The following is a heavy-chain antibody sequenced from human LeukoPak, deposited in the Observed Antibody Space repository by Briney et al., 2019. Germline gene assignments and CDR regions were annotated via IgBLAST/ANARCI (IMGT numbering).Heavy chain of an antibody. J-gene: IGHJ4*02. CDR2: IIPIFGTA. Sequence: SVKVSCKASGGTFSSYAISWVRQAPGQGLVWMGGIIPIFGTANYAQKFQGRVTITADESTSTAYMELSSLRSEDTAVYYCAAHNYYDSSGYYYLDYWGQGTLVTVSS. CDR1: GGTFSSYA. CDR3: AAHNYYDSSGYYYLDY. D-gene: IGHD3-22*01. V-gene: IGHV1-69*13.